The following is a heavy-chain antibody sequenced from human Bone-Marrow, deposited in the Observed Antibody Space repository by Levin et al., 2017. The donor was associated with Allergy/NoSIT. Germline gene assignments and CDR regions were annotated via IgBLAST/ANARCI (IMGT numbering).Heavy chain of an antibody. Sequence: WASVKVSCTVSGYTFSDYYMHWVRQAPGQGLEWMGWINPKRGDANTAQKFEGRVVLTRDTSISTAYMEVRRLRSDDTALYYCARGGTSSNDYWGQGTLVTVSS. D-gene: IGHD6-13*01. CDR1: GYTFSDYY. CDR3: ARGGTSSNDY. CDR2: INPKRGDA. J-gene: IGHJ4*02. V-gene: IGHV1-2*02.